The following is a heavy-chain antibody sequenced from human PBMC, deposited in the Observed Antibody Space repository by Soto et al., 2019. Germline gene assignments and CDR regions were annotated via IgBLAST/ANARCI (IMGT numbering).Heavy chain of an antibody. CDR1: GFTFRTYW. CDR3: AIPTVGGFDH. Sequence: DVQLVESGGAVVQPGGSLRLSCAASGFTFRTYWMHWVRQVAGKGLVWVAHINTDGTGTSYADSVKGRFTISRDNAKNTLFLQMNDLRADDSALYYCAIPTVGGFDHWGPGTLVTVSS. D-gene: IGHD4-17*01. J-gene: IGHJ4*02. CDR2: INTDGTGT. V-gene: IGHV3-74*01.